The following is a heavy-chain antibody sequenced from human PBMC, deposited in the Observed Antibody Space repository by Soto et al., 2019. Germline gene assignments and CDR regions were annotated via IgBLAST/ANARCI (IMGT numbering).Heavy chain of an antibody. V-gene: IGHV3-33*01. Sequence: GGSLRLSCAESGFIFSLYGIHLVRQAPGKGLEWVALIRNDGSDKYYAEYVTGRFTISRDNSKNTVYLQMNSLRAEDTALYFCARAPRMAPFDIWGQGTIVTVSS. CDR2: IRNDGSDK. J-gene: IGHJ3*02. CDR3: ARAPRMAPFDI. CDR1: GFIFSLYG.